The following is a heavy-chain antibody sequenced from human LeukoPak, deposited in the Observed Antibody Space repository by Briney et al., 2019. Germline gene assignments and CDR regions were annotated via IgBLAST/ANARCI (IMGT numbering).Heavy chain of an antibody. CDR2: ISSSSSYI. V-gene: IGHV3-21*04. Sequence: GGSLRLSCAASGFIFNSHSMNWVRQAPGKGLEWVSSISSSSSYISYADSVKGRFTISRDNAKNSLYLQMNSLRAEDTALYYCAKGQYGGNFGYWGQGTLVTVSS. D-gene: IGHD4-23*01. J-gene: IGHJ4*02. CDR1: GFIFNSHS. CDR3: AKGQYGGNFGY.